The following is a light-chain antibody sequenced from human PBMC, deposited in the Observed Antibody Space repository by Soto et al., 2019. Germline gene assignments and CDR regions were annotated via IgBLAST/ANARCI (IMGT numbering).Light chain of an antibody. Sequence: EFVLTQSPDTLSLPPGERATISCRASQTVTSSNVAWYQQKPGQATRPLVYGPSTSATGVPDRFSGSGSGTDFIPTIIRLEPEDFSVYYCQQYANSLPVTFGPGTKVEIK. CDR2: GPS. CDR3: QQYANSLPVT. V-gene: IGKV3-20*01. J-gene: IGKJ3*01. CDR1: QTVTSSN.